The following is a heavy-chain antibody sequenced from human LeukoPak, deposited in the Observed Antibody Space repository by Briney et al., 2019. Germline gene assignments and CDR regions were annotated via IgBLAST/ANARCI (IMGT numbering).Heavy chain of an antibody. V-gene: IGHV3-23*01. CDR1: GFPFSSYA. CDR2: ISDSGGRT. Sequence: GGSLRLSCAASGFPFSSYAMSWVRQAPGKGLEWVSVISDSGGRTYSAASVKGRFTISRDNSKDTLYLQMNSLRAEDTAVYYCAKEYCTNWGQGTLVTVSS. J-gene: IGHJ4*02. D-gene: IGHD2-8*01. CDR3: AKEYCTN.